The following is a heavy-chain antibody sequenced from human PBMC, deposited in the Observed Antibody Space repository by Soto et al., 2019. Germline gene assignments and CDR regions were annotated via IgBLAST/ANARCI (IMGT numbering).Heavy chain of an antibody. CDR2: INPNSGGT. CDR1: GYTFTGYY. Sequence: ASVKVSCKASGYTFTGYYMHWVRQAPGQGLEWMGWINPNSGGTNYAQKFQGRVTMTRDTSISTAYMELSRLRSDDTAVYYCARERVLMVYAIQNWFDPWGQGTLVT. CDR3: ARERVLMVYAIQNWFDP. J-gene: IGHJ5*02. V-gene: IGHV1-2*02. D-gene: IGHD2-8*01.